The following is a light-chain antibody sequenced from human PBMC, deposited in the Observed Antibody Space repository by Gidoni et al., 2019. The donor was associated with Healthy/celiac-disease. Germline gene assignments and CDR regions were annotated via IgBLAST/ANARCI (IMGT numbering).Light chain of an antibody. CDR3: NSRDSSGNHLAV. CDR1: SLRSDY. Sequence: SSELTQDPAVSVALGQTVRIKCQGDSLRSDYASWYQQKPGQAPVLVIYGKNNRPSGIPDRVSCSSSGNTASLTITGAQAEDEADYYCNSRDSSGNHLAVFGGGTKRTVL. CDR2: GKN. V-gene: IGLV3-19*01. J-gene: IGLJ2*01.